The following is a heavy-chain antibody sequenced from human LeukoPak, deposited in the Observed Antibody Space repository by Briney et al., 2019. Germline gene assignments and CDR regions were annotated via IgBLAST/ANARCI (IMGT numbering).Heavy chain of an antibody. D-gene: IGHD1-26*01. J-gene: IGHJ4*02. CDR1: GGSFSGYY. CDR3: ARGLKYSGSYYVRGGLGGY. CDR2: INHSGST. V-gene: IGHV4-34*01. Sequence: SETLSLTCAVYGGSFSGYYWSWIRQPPGKGLEWIGEINHSGSTNYNPSLKSRVTISVDTSKNQFSLKLSSVTAADTAVYYCARGLKYSGSYYVRGGLGGYWGQGTLVTVSS.